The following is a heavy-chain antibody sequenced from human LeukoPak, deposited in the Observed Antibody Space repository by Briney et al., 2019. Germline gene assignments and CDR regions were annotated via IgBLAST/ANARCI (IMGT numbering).Heavy chain of an antibody. CDR1: GFTFSNYC. CDR2: IKNDESDK. D-gene: IGHD6-25*01. Sequence: GGSLRLSCAASGFTFSNYCMIRVRQAPGMGLVWVANIKNDESDKYYEDSVKGRFTISRDNAKNSLYLQMNSLRAEDTAVYYCARGTRQRRYWGQGTLVSVSS. J-gene: IGHJ4*02. CDR3: ARGTRQRRY. V-gene: IGHV3-7*01.